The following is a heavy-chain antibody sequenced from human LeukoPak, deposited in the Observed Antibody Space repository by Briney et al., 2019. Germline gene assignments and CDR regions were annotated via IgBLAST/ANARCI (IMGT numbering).Heavy chain of an antibody. CDR1: GFTFSSYI. V-gene: IGHV3-21*01. D-gene: IGHD6-19*01. J-gene: IGHJ4*02. CDR2: ISSSSSYI. Sequence: GGSLRLSCAASGFTFSSYIMNWVRQAPGKGLEWVSSISSSSSYIYYADSVKGRFTISRDNAKNSLYLQMNSLRAEDTAVYYCARSYGSGFSDFGYWGQGTLVTVSS. CDR3: ARSYGSGFSDFGY.